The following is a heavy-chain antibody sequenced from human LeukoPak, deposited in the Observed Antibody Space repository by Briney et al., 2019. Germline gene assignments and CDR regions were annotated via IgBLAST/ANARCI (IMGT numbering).Heavy chain of an antibody. V-gene: IGHV3-23*01. Sequence: GGSLRLSCAASGFTFNTFAMTWVRQAPGKGLEWVSSITGTHYTTYNTDSVKGQFTISRDNSKNTLYLQMNSLRADDTAVYYCTKDPNGDYVGAFDPWGQGTLVTVSS. D-gene: IGHD4-17*01. J-gene: IGHJ5*02. CDR1: GFTFNTFA. CDR3: TKDPNGDYVGAFDP. CDR2: ITGTHYTT.